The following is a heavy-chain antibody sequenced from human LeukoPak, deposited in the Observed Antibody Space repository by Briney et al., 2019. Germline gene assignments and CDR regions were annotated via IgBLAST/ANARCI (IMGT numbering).Heavy chain of an antibody. CDR3: AAALYSSTWKDDY. CDR2: IVFASGNT. V-gene: IGHV1-58*02. Sequence: SVKVSCKASGFTFSSSAMQWGRQARGQRLEWIGWIVFASGNTNYAQKFQERVTITRDMSTSTAYMELSSLRSEDTAVYYCAAALYSSTWKDDYWGQGTLVTVSS. CDR1: GFTFSSSA. J-gene: IGHJ4*02. D-gene: IGHD6-13*01.